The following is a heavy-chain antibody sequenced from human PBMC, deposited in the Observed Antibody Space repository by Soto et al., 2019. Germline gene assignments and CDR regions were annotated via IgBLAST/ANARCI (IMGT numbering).Heavy chain of an antibody. Sequence: QEQLVQSGAEVKKPGASVTISCKASGDTFSRHYIHWVRQAPGQGLEWMVVINPTGASTSYAQKFQGRVTVTRDTSTSTISIELRRLRSEDTAVYFCASDYSSYAPHHRFDNWGQGTMVTVSS. CDR2: INPTGAST. J-gene: IGHJ3*02. CDR1: GDTFSRHY. D-gene: IGHD5-18*01. V-gene: IGHV1-46*03. CDR3: ASDYSSYAPHHRFDN.